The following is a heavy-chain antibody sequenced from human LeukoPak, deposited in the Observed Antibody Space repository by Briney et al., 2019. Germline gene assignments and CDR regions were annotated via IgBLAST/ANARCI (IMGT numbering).Heavy chain of an antibody. CDR3: AKNDNYYGSGSYYNY. CDR1: GFTFSSYG. J-gene: IGHJ4*02. V-gene: IGHV3-23*01. D-gene: IGHD3-10*01. CDR2: ISGSGGST. Sequence: GGSLRLPCAASGFTFSSYGMSWVRQAPGKGLEWVSAISGSGGSTYYADSVKGRFTISRDNSKNTLYLQMNSLRAEDTAVYYCAKNDNYYGSGSYYNYWGQGTLVTVSS.